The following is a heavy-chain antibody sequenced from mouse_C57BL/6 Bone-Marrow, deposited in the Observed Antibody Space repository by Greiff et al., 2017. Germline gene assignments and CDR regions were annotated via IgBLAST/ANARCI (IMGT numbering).Heavy chain of an antibody. J-gene: IGHJ4*01. D-gene: IGHD2-3*01. CDR1: GYTFTSYW. CDR2: IDPSDSYT. CDR3: AREAGLLPYAMDY. V-gene: IGHV1-50*01. Sequence: QVQLQQPGAELVKPGASVKLSCKASGYTFTSYWMQWVKQRPGQGLEWIGEIDPSDSYTNYNQKFKGKATLTVDTSSSTAYMQRSSLTSEDSAVYYCAREAGLLPYAMDYWGQGTSVTVSS.